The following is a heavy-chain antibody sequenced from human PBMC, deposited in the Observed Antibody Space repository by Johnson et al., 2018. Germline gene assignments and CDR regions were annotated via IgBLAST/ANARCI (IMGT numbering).Heavy chain of an antibody. CDR3: ARDGSGWPHNAFDI. CDR1: GFTFRSYT. J-gene: IGHJ3*02. CDR2: ISSNSSTI. Sequence: VQLQESGGGLVQPGGSLRLSCAASGFTFRSYTMNWVRQAPGKGLEWISYISSNSSTIYYADSVKGRLTISRDNAKNSLYLHMNSLRAEDTAVYYCARDGSGWPHNAFDIWGQGTMVTVSS. D-gene: IGHD6-19*01. V-gene: IGHV3-48*01.